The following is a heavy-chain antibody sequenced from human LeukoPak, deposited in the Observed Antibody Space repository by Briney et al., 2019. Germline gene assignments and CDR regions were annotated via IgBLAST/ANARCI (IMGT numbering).Heavy chain of an antibody. J-gene: IGHJ4*02. D-gene: IGHD6-6*01. CDR1: GFTFSSYA. V-gene: IGHV3-23*01. CDR2: ISGSGGST. Sequence: GGSLRLSCAASGFTFSSYAMSWVRRAPGKGLEWVSAISGSGGSTYYADSVKGRFTISRDNSKNTLYLQMNSLRAEDTAVYYCASLASKARLVDYWGQGTLVTVSS. CDR3: ASLASKARLVDY.